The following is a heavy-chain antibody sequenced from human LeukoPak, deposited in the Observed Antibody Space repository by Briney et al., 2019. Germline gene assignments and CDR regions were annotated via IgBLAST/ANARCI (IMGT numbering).Heavy chain of an antibody. CDR1: GGSISSSSYY. J-gene: IGHJ6*03. CDR2: IYYSGST. Sequence: KASETLSLTCTVSGGSISSSSYYWGWIRQPPGKGLEWIGSIYYSGSTYYNPSLKSRVTISVDTSKNQFSLKLSSVTAADTAVYYCARDRRWFGEPTMSYMDVWGKGTTVTISS. V-gene: IGHV4-39*07. D-gene: IGHD3-10*01. CDR3: ARDRRWFGEPTMSYMDV.